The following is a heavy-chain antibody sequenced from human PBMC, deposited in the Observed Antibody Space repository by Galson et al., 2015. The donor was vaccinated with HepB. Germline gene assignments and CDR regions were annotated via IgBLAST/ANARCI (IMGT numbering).Heavy chain of an antibody. CDR1: GGSISSGGYF. D-gene: IGHD3-3*01. CDR3: ARVDFEGYFDC. CDR2: IYYTGST. Sequence: LSLTCTVSGGSISSGGYFWTWIRQHPGKGLEWMGHIYYTGSTYYNPSLKSRLAMSVDTSKNQLSLNVRSVTAADTAVYYCARVDFEGYFDCWGQGTLVSVTS. J-gene: IGHJ4*02. V-gene: IGHV4-31*03.